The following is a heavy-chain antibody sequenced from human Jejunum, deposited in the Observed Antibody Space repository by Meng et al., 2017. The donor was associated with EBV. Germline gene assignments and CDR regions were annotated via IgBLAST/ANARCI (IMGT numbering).Heavy chain of an antibody. CDR3: ARDSSGYNANDKVSDY. V-gene: IGHV1-18*01. Sequence: QVQLWQSVVEVKKPGASLKVSCKTSGYNFTRYGISLVRQAPGHGPEWMGWITVYNGNTNYAPRLQGRVTMTTDLSTSTAYMELRSLRSDDTAVYYCARDSSGYNANDKVSDYWGQGTLVTVSS. CDR1: GYNFTRYG. D-gene: IGHD5-12*01. CDR2: ITVYNGNT. J-gene: IGHJ4*01.